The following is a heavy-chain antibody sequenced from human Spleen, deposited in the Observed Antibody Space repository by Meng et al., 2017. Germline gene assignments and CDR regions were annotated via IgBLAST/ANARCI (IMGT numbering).Heavy chain of an antibody. CDR2: VDHSGAT. CDR3: ARDAYVATFPFPYYFDY. V-gene: IGHV4-34*01. J-gene: IGHJ4*02. CDR1: GGSLNGYY. Sequence: GSLRLSCAVSGGSLNGYYWSWIRQLPGKGLECIGEVDHSGATNYNPSLKSRVTISVDTSKKQFSLKLSSVTAADTAVYFCARDAYVATFPFPYYFDYWGQGTLVTVSS. D-gene: IGHD2-21*01.